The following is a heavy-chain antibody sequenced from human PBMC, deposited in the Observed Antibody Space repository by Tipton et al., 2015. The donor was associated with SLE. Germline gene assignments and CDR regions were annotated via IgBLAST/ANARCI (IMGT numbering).Heavy chain of an antibody. D-gene: IGHD3-10*01. Sequence: TLSLTCIVSGGSISSSSFYWGWIRQPPGKGLEWIGSIYYSGSTYYNPSLKSRVTISVDTSKNQFSLKLSSVTAADTAVYYCTRDKVSGSGSYHLYYYYGMDVWGQGTTVTVSS. CDR2: IYYSGST. CDR3: TRDKVSGSGSYHLYYYYGMDV. J-gene: IGHJ6*02. CDR1: GGSISSSSFY. V-gene: IGHV4-39*07.